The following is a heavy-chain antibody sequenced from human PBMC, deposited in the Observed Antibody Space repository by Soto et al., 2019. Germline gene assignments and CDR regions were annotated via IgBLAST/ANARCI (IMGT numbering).Heavy chain of an antibody. CDR1: GFTFSSYG. CDR2: IWYDGSNK. V-gene: IGHV3-33*01. Sequence: GGSLRLSCAASGFTFSSYGMHWVRQAPGKGLEWVAAIWYDGSNKYYADSVKGRFTISRDNSKNTLYLQMNSLRAEDTAVYYCARDLSGYSYGYLGYWGQGTLVTVSS. CDR3: ARDLSGYSYGYLGY. D-gene: IGHD5-18*01. J-gene: IGHJ4*02.